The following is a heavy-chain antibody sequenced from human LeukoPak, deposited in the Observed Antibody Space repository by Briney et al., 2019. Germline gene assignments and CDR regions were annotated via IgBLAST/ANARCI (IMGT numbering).Heavy chain of an antibody. J-gene: IGHJ4*02. D-gene: IGHD4-11*01. CDR2: FYISGST. CDR3: ARDFLLQSEGLFDY. CDR1: GGSISSYY. Sequence: SETLSLTCTVSGGSISSYYWSWIRQPAGKGLEWIGRFYISGSTNYNPSLKSRVTMSVDTSKNLFSLRLNSVTAEDTAVYYCARDFLLQSEGLFDYWGQGTLVTVSS. V-gene: IGHV4-4*07.